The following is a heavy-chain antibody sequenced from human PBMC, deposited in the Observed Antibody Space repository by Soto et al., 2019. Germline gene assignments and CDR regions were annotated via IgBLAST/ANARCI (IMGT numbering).Heavy chain of an antibody. CDR3: VRDGYPAWVYGVDV. CDR1: GFTFSTFW. J-gene: IGHJ6*02. V-gene: IGHV3-74*01. CDR2: MNSDGSRS. D-gene: IGHD5-18*01. Sequence: EVQLVEAGGGLVQPGGSLRLSCAASGFTFSTFWMHWVRQAPGKGLVWVSRMNSDGSRSDYADSVKGRFTISRDNARNTLYLQTNSLSAEDTATYYCVRDGYPAWVYGVDVWGQGTTVTVSS.